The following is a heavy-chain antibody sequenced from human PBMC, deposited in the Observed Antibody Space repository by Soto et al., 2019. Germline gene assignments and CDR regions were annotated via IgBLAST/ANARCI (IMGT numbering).Heavy chain of an antibody. CDR2: INAGNGNT. J-gene: IGHJ4*02. V-gene: IGHV1-3*01. CDR1: GYTFTSYA. D-gene: IGHD3-10*01. CDR3: ARRLGFGEFRLDY. Sequence: QVQLVQSGAEVKKPGASVKVSCKASGYTFTSYAMHWVRQAPGQRLEWMGWINAGNGNTKYSQKFQGRVTITRDTSASTAYMELSSLRSEDTAVYYCARRLGFGEFRLDYWGQGTLVTVSS.